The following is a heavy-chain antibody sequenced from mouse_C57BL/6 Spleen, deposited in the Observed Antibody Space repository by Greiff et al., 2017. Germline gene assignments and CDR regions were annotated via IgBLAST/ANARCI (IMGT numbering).Heavy chain of an antibody. CDR2: ISYDGSN. Sequence: EVKLVESGPGLVKPSQSLSLTCSVTGYSITSGYYWNWIRQFPGNKLEWMGYISYDGSNYYTPSLKNRISITHDTSKNQFFLKLNSVTAEDTAKYYCTRERGIYFDVCGTGTTVTVSS. V-gene: IGHV3-6*01. J-gene: IGHJ1*03. CDR3: TRERGIYFDV. CDR1: GYSITSGYY.